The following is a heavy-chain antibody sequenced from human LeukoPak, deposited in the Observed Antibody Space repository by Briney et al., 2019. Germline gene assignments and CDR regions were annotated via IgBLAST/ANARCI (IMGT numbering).Heavy chain of an antibody. CDR3: AGIPCSSTSCYTFDY. Sequence: SETLSLTCAVYGGSFSGYYWSWIRQPPGKGLEWIREINHSGSTNYNPSLKSRVTISVDTSKNQFSLKLSSVTAADTAVYYCAGIPCSSTSCYTFDYWGQGTLVTVSS. V-gene: IGHV4-34*01. D-gene: IGHD2-2*02. CDR1: GGSFSGYY. CDR2: INHSGST. J-gene: IGHJ4*02.